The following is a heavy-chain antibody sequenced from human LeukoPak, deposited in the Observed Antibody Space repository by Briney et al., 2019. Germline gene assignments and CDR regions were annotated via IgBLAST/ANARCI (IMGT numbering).Heavy chain of an antibody. Sequence: GGSLRLSCAASGFTLSSYDMSWLRQAPGKGREWVTVISGSGGSTYYADSRKGRFTITRDNPKNTLYLQMNSLRVDDTAVYYCAKDDRPPALALIFDSWGQGTLVTVSS. J-gene: IGHJ4*02. V-gene: IGHV3-23*01. CDR2: ISGSGGST. CDR1: GFTLSSYD. CDR3: AKDDRPPALALIFDS. D-gene: IGHD2-21*01.